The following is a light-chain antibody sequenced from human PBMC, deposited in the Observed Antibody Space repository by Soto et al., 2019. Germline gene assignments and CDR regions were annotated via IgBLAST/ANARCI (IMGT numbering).Light chain of an antibody. CDR1: SSDVGGYNY. CDR2: EVS. Sequence: QSALTQPPSASGSPGQSVTISCTGTSSDVGGYNYVSWYQQHPGKAPKVMIYEVSKRPSGVPDRFSGSKSGNTASLTVSGLQAEDAADYYCSSYAGSSYVFGTGTKLTVL. CDR3: SSYAGSSYV. J-gene: IGLJ1*01. V-gene: IGLV2-8*01.